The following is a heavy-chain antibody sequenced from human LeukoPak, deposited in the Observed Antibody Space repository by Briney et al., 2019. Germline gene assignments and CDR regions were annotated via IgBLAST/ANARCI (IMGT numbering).Heavy chain of an antibody. V-gene: IGHV3-9*01. D-gene: IGHD1-7*01. CDR1: GFTFDDYA. J-gene: IGHJ4*02. CDR3: ARDDDWNYEDY. Sequence: GGSLRLSCAASGFTFDDYAMHWVRQAPGKGLEWVSGISWNSGTTGYADSVKGRFTISRDNAKKSLYLQMNSLRAEDTAVYYCARDDDWNYEDYWGQGTLVTVSS. CDR2: ISWNSGTT.